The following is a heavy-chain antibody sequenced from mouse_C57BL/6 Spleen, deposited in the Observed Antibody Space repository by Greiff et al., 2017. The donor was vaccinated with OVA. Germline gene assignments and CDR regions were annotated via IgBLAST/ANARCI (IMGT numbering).Heavy chain of an antibody. CDR3: ARRLITTVVADFDY. J-gene: IGHJ2*01. Sequence: VQLQQSGPELVKPGASVKISCKASGYAFSSSWMNWVKQRPGKGLEWIGRIYPGDGDTNYNGKFKGKATLTADKSSSTAYMQLSSLTSEDSAVYFCARRLITTVVADFDYWGQGTTLTVSS. V-gene: IGHV1-82*01. CDR1: GYAFSSSW. CDR2: IYPGDGDT. D-gene: IGHD1-1*01.